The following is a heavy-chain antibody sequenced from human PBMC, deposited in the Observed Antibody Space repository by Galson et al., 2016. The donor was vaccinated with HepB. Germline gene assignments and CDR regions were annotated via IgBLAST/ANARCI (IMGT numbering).Heavy chain of an antibody. D-gene: IGHD6-19*01. Sequence: SLRLSCAASGIPFSISGMHWVRQAPGKGLEWVAMIWSDGSSEYYAESVKGRFTISRDNSRNTLYLQMDSLRADDTAVYYCAREDPNVAVAALDYWGQGTLVTVSS. CDR1: GIPFSISG. CDR2: IWSDGSSE. V-gene: IGHV3-33*01. CDR3: AREDPNVAVAALDY. J-gene: IGHJ4*02.